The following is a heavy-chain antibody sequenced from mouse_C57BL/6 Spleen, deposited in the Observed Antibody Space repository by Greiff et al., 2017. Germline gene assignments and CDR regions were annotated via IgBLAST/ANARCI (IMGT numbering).Heavy chain of an antibody. Sequence: EVKLVESGGGLVKPGGSLKLSCAASGFTFSSYAMSWVRQTPEKRLEWVATISDGGSYTYYPDNVKGRFTISRDNAKNNLYLQMSPLKSEDTAMYYCAREGELTSWFAYWGQGTLVTVSA. V-gene: IGHV5-4*01. CDR1: GFTFSSYA. D-gene: IGHD4-1*01. J-gene: IGHJ3*01. CDR2: ISDGGSYT. CDR3: AREGELTSWFAY.